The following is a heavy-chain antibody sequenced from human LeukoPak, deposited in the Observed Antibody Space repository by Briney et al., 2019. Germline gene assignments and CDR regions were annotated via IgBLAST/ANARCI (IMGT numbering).Heavy chain of an antibody. CDR1: GYSISSGYY. V-gene: IGHV4-38-2*01. CDR3: ARQAVADAFDI. D-gene: IGHD6-19*01. J-gene: IGHJ3*02. CDR2: FYHSGST. Sequence: SETLSLTCAVSGYSISSGYYWGWIRQPPGKGLEWIGSFYHSGSTYYNPSLRSRVTISVDTSKNQFSLKLSSVTVADTAVYYCARQAVADAFDIWGQRTMVTVSS.